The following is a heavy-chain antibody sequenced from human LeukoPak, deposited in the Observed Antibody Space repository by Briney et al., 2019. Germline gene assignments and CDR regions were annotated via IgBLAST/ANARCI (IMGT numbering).Heavy chain of an antibody. D-gene: IGHD6-13*01. Sequence: GASVKVSCKASGGTLSSYAISWVRQAPGQGLEWMGGIIPIFGTANYAQKFQGRVTITADESTSTAYMELSSLRSEDTAVYYCARCHTAGYSRLYYFDYWGQGTLVTVSS. CDR3: ARCHTAGYSRLYYFDY. J-gene: IGHJ4*02. V-gene: IGHV1-69*13. CDR1: GGTLSSYA. CDR2: IIPIFGTA.